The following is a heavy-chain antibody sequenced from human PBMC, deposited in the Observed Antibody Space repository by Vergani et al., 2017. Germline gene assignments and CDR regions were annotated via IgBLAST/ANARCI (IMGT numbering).Heavy chain of an antibody. J-gene: IGHJ4*02. Sequence: EVQLVESGGGLVKPGGSLRLSCAASGFTFSSYSMNWVRQAPGKGLEWVSSISSSSSYIYYADSVKGRFTISRDNAKNSLYLQMNSLRAEDTAVYYCARDLVWEGWFGELVYYFDYWGQGTLVTVSS. V-gene: IGHV3-21*01. CDR1: GFTFSSYS. CDR2: ISSSSSYI. CDR3: ARDLVWEGWFGELVYYFDY. D-gene: IGHD3-10*01.